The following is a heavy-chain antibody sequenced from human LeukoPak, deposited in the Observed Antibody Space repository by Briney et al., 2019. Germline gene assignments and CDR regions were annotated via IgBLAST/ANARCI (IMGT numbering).Heavy chain of an antibody. CDR1: GLTFSDHY. CDR3: ARVVDYYSDY. V-gene: IGHV3-72*01. CDR2: IRNKANSYTT. D-gene: IGHD6-6*01. Sequence: GGSLRLSCAASGLTFSDHYMDWVRQAPGKGLEWVGRIRNKANSYTTEYAASVKGRFTISRNDSKNSLYLQMNSLKTEDTAVYYCARVVDYYSDYWGQGTLVTVSS. J-gene: IGHJ4*02.